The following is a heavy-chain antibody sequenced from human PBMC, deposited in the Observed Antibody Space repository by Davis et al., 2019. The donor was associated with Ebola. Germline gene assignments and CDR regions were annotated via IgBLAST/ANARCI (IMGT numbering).Heavy chain of an antibody. J-gene: IGHJ3*02. Sequence: GSLKISCAVSGFVFSNSPMSWVRQTPGKGLEWVSAISGSGGTTYYADSVKGRFTIFRDNSKNTVYLQMKSLRADDTAVYFCASIPRNSMILPIWGQGTMVTVSS. CDR3: ASIPRNSMILPI. CDR2: ISGSGGTT. V-gene: IGHV3-23*01. D-gene: IGHD2/OR15-2a*01. CDR1: GFVFSNSP.